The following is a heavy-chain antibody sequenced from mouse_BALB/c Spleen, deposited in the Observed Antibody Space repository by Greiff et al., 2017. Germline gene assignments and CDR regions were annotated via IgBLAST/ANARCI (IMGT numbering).Heavy chain of an antibody. Sequence: QVQLQQSGAELVKPGASVKLSCKASGYTFTSYYMYWVKQRPGQGLEWIGEINPSNGGTNFNEKFKSKATLTVDKSSSTAYMQLSSLTSEDSAVYYCTRSAMITTWYFDVWGAGTTVTVSS. CDR2: INPSNGGT. J-gene: IGHJ1*01. CDR3: TRSAMITTWYFDV. D-gene: IGHD2-4*01. CDR1: GYTFTSYY. V-gene: IGHV1S81*02.